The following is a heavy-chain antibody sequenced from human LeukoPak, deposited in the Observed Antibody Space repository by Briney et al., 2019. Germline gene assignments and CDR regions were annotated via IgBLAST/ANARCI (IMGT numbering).Heavy chain of an antibody. J-gene: IGHJ5*02. D-gene: IGHD2-21*02. CDR3: ARGVITYCGGDCYH. Sequence: GGSLRLSCAASGFTFSSYSMNWVRQAPGKGLEWVSSISSSSSSYIYYADSVKGRFTISRDNAKNSLYLQMNSLRAEDTAVYYCARGVITYCGGDCYHWGQGTLVTVSS. V-gene: IGHV3-21*01. CDR1: GFTFSSYS. CDR2: ISSSSSSYI.